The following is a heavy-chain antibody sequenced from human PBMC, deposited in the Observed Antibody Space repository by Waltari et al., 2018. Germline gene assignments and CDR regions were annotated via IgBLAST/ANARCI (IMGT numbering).Heavy chain of an antibody. V-gene: IGHV4-4*07. CDR2: IYTRGST. J-gene: IGHJ3*02. D-gene: IGHD3-22*01. CDR1: GGSISSHY. CDR3: ARDRYYYDSSGYPNDAFDI. Sequence: QVQLQESGPGLVKPSETLSLTCTVSGGSISSHYWSWIRQPAGKGLEWIGRIYTRGSTNYNPSLKSRVTMSVDTSKNQFSLKVSSVTAADTAVYYCARDRYYYDSSGYPNDAFDIWGQGTMVTVSS.